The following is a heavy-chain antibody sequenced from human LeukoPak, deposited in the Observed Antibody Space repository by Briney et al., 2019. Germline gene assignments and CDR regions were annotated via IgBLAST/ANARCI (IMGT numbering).Heavy chain of an antibody. CDR2: ISGSGGST. CDR3: AKEATMVRGVITLFDY. Sequence: GGSLRLSCAASGFTDSSYAMSLVRQAPGKGLEWVSAISGSGGSTYYADSVKGRFTISRDNSKNTLYLQMNSLRAEDTAVYYCAKEATMVRGVITLFDYWGQGTLVTVSS. V-gene: IGHV3-23*01. D-gene: IGHD3-10*01. CDR1: GFTDSSYA. J-gene: IGHJ4*02.